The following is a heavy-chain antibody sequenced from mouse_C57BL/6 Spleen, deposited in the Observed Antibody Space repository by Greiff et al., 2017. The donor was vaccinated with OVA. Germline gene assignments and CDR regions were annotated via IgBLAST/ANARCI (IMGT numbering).Heavy chain of an antibody. V-gene: IGHV1-20*01. J-gene: IGHJ4*01. Sequence: VQLQQSGPELVKPGDSVKISCKASGYSFTGYFMNWVMQSHGKSLEWIGRINPYNGDTFYNQKFKGKATLTVDKSSSTAHMELRSLTSEDSAVYYGARVTTVVGYYAMDYWGQGTSVTVSS. D-gene: IGHD1-1*01. CDR1: GYSFTGYF. CDR2: INPYNGDT. CDR3: ARVTTVVGYYAMDY.